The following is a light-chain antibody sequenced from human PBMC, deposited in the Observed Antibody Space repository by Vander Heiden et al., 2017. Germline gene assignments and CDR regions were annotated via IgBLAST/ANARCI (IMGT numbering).Light chain of an antibody. CDR3: QQRSNWPLT. CDR1: QTVSTY. Sequence: PGERATLSFRPTQTVSTYLAWYQQKPGQAPRLLIYEASNATASIPARFSSSWSRADFTITISRLDPEDFAVYYCQQRSNWPLTFGGGTKVEIK. V-gene: IGKV3-11*01. J-gene: IGKJ4*01. CDR2: EAS.